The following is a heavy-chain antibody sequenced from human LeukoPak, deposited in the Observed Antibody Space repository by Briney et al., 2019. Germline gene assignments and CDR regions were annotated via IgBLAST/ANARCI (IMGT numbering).Heavy chain of an antibody. V-gene: IGHV4-39*01. J-gene: IGHJ4*02. Sequence: SETLSLTCTVSGDSIRSSRYYWGWIRQPPGMGLEWIGSIYYSGDSYSNPSLKSRVTISVDTSKNQCSLRLSSVTAADTAVYYCARHPDIGWNFDYWGQGTLVTVSS. CDR2: IYYSGDS. CDR1: GDSIRSSRYY. D-gene: IGHD1-14*01. CDR3: ARHPDIGWNFDY.